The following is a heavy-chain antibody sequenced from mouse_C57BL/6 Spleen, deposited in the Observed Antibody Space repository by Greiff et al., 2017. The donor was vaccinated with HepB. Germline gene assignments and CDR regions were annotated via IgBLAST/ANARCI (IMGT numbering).Heavy chain of an antibody. D-gene: IGHD2-4*01. CDR1: GFTFNTYA. CDR2: IRSKSSNYAT. Sequence: EVQLVESGGGLVQPKGSLKLSCAASGFTFNTYAMHWVRQAPGKGLEWVARIRSKSSNYATYYADSVKDRFTIARDDSQSMLYLQMNNLKTEDTAMYYCVRDRYYDYDWYFDVWGTGTTVTVSS. J-gene: IGHJ1*03. V-gene: IGHV10-3*01. CDR3: VRDRYYDYDWYFDV.